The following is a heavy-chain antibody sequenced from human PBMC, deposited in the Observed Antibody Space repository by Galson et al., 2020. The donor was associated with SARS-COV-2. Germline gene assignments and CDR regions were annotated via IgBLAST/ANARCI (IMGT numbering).Heavy chain of an antibody. V-gene: IGHV4-61*02. CDR1: GGSIRSGSYN. CDR2: IYTSGST. CDR3: ARGSRGILRHIVVVTNPGAFDI. Sequence: SETLSPTCTVSGGSIRSGSYNWSWIRQPAGRGLEWIGRIYTSGSTNYNPSLKSRVTISVDTSKNQFSLKLSSVTAADTAVYYCARGSRGILRHIVVVTNPGAFDIWGQGTMVTVSS. J-gene: IGHJ3*02. D-gene: IGHD2-21*02.